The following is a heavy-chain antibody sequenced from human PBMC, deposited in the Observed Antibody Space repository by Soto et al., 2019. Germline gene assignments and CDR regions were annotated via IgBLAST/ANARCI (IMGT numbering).Heavy chain of an antibody. Sequence: SETLSLTWTVSGGSISSGGYYWIWIRQHPGKGLERISYIYSSGSTYYNPSLKSRVTISVDTSKNQFSLKLSSVTAADTAVYYWASIIVGTTDGMDVWGQGTTVTVSS. CDR2: IYSSGST. J-gene: IGHJ6*02. CDR3: ASIIVGTTDGMDV. D-gene: IGHD1-1*01. CDR1: GGSISSGGYY. V-gene: IGHV4-31*02.